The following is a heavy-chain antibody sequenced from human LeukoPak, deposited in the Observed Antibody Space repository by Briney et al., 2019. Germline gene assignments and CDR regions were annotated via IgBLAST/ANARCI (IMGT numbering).Heavy chain of an antibody. D-gene: IGHD3-3*01. V-gene: IGHV1-2*02. J-gene: IGHJ5*02. CDR3: ARDFTIFGVVTPRRVFDP. CDR2: VNSNSGGT. Sequence: ASVKVSCKASGYTFTGCYMHWVRQAPGQGLEWMGWVNSNSGGTNYAQNFQGRVTMTRDTSMSTAYMELSRLRSDDTAVYYCARDFTIFGVVTPRRVFDPWGQGTLVTVSS. CDR1: GYTFTGCY.